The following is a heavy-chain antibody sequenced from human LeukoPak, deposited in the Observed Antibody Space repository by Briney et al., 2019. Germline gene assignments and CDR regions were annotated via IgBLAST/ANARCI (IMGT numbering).Heavy chain of an antibody. D-gene: IGHD3-3*01. CDR2: IYSGGST. CDR3: ARDPLGFWSGYGYYGMDV. V-gene: IGHV3-53*01. Sequence: GGSLRLSCAASGFTVSSNYMSWVRQAPGKGLEWVSVIYSGGSTYYADSVKGRFTISRDNSKNTLYLQMNSLRAEDTAVYYCARDPLGFWSGYGYYGMDVWGQGTTVTVSS. J-gene: IGHJ6*02. CDR1: GFTVSSNY.